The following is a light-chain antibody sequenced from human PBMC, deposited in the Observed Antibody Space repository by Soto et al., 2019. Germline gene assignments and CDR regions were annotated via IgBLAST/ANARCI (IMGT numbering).Light chain of an antibody. V-gene: IGLV2-8*01. J-gene: IGLJ2*01. CDR2: EVT. CDR1: TTDVGGFNY. Sequence: QSALTQPPSASGSPGQSVPISCTGTTTDVGGFNYVSWYQLHPGKAPKLLIYEVTTRPSGVPDRFSGSKSGNTASLTVSGLQAEDEADYFCCSYAVSNYWVFGGGTKLTVL. CDR3: CSYAVSNYWV.